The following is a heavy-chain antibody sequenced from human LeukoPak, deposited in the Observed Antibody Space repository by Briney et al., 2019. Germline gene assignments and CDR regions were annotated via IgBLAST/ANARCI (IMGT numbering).Heavy chain of an antibody. CDR1: GFTFSSYA. CDR2: IRGSGGST. J-gene: IGHJ4*02. V-gene: IGHV3-23*01. Sequence: GGSLRLSCAASGFTFSSYAMSWVRQAPGKGLEWVSAIRGSGGSTYYADSVKGRFTISRDNSKNTLYLQMNSLRAEDTAVYYCAKDLIEYYYDSSGGYYFDYWGQGTLVTVSS. CDR3: AKDLIEYYYDSSGGYYFDY. D-gene: IGHD3-22*01.